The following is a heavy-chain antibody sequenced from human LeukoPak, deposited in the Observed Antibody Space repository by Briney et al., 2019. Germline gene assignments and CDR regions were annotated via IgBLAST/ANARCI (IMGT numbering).Heavy chain of an antibody. Sequence: PGGSLRLSCAASGFTFSSYAMSWVRQAPGKGLEWVGFIRSKAYGGTTEYAASVKGRFTISRDDSKSIAYLQMNSLKTEDTAVYYCTREEQKLAAAGPSYYYYGMDVWGQGTTVTVSS. D-gene: IGHD6-13*01. V-gene: IGHV3-49*04. J-gene: IGHJ6*02. CDR1: GFTFSSYA. CDR3: TREEQKLAAAGPSYYYYGMDV. CDR2: IRSKAYGGTT.